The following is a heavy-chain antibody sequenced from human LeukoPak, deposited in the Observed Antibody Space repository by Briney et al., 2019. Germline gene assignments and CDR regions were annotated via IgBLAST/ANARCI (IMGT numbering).Heavy chain of an antibody. CDR3: AREPVAAADYYYSYGMDV. J-gene: IGHJ6*02. CDR2: TYYSGST. V-gene: IGHV4-31*03. CDR1: AGSIIMGAYY. Sequence: SQTLSPTCPVSAGSIIMGAYYWSWIRHHPGKGLEGLGYTYYSGSTYYTPYVKSRITISVDTSKNQCSLRLSSVTTADTAVYYCAREPVAAADYYYSYGMDVWGQGTTVTVSS. D-gene: IGHD6-13*01.